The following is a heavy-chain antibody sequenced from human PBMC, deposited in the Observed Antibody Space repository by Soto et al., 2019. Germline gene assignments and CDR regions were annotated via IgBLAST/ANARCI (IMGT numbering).Heavy chain of an antibody. CDR1: GGTFSSYT. CDR2: IIPILGIA. D-gene: IGHD1-26*01. J-gene: IGHJ4*02. CDR3: ARDEGATRQSDY. Sequence: QVQLVQSGAEVKKPGSSVKVSCKASGGTFSSYTISWVRQAPGQGLEWMGRIIPILGIANYAQKFQARVTITADKSTSTAYMELSSLRSEDTAVYYCARDEGATRQSDYWGQGTLVTVSS. V-gene: IGHV1-69*08.